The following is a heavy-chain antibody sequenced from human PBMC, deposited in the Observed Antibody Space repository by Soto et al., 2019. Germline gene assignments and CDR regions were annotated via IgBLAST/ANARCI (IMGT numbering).Heavy chain of an antibody. J-gene: IGHJ4*02. D-gene: IGHD3-10*01. V-gene: IGHV4-39*01. CDR1: GGSISSSSYY. Sequence: SQTLSLTCTVSGGSISSSSYYWGWIRQPPGKGLEWIGSIYYSGSTYYNPSLKSRVTISVDTSKNQFSLKLSSVTAADTAVYYCASQRITMVRGVIITIPFDYWGQGTLVTVSS. CDR2: IYYSGST. CDR3: ASQRITMVRGVIITIPFDY.